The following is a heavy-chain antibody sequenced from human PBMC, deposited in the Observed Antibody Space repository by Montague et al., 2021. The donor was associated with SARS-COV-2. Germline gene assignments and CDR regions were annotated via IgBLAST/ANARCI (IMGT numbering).Heavy chain of an antibody. CDR2: IHYSGST. V-gene: IGHV4-59*08. Sequence: SETLSLTCTASGGSFSRYYWSWIRQPPGKGLEWIGYIHYSGSTNYNPSLKSRVTISEDTSKNQFSLELSSVTAADTAVYYCARRYSAYDDYFDYWGQGTLVTVSS. CDR3: ARRYSAYDDYFDY. D-gene: IGHD5-12*01. CDR1: GGSFSRYY. J-gene: IGHJ4*02.